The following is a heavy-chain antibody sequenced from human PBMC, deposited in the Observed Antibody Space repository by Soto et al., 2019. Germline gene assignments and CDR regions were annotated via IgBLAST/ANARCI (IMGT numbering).Heavy chain of an antibody. CDR3: ARDIGSYAYGEGY. CDR1: GGSINSYW. V-gene: IGHV4-4*07. J-gene: IGHJ4*02. Sequence: SETLSLTCSVSGGSINSYWWSWIRPPAGKGLEWIGRVYSTGTTDYNPSLNSRATMSVETSKNQFSLKLTSVTAADTAVYYCARDIGSYAYGEGYWGQGIQVTV. D-gene: IGHD3-10*01. CDR2: VYSTGTT.